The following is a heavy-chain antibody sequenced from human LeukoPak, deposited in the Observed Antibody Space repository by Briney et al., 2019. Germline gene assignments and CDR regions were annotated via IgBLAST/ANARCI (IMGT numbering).Heavy chain of an antibody. V-gene: IGHV3-20*04. CDR3: ARVYDSSGYYYYYMDV. D-gene: IGHD3-22*01. Sequence: GGSLRLSCAASGFTFSSYGMHWVRQAPGKGLEWVSGINWNGGSTGYADSVKGRFTISRDNAKNSLYLQMNSLRAEDTALYYCARVYDSSGYYYYYMDVWGKGTTLTVSS. CDR2: INWNGGST. CDR1: GFTFSSYG. J-gene: IGHJ6*03.